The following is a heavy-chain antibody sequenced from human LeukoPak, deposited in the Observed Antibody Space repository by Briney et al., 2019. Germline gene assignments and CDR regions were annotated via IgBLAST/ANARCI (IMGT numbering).Heavy chain of an antibody. V-gene: IGHV3-33*06. Sequence: PGGSLRLSCAASGFTFNNYGMHWVRQAPGKGLEWMALIWYDGSNKYYADAVKGRFTISRDNSENTVYLQMHSLRAEDTALYYCAKDRREGYPRDSFDVWGQGTAVTVSS. CDR1: GFTFNNYG. CDR2: IWYDGSNK. CDR3: AKDRREGYPRDSFDV. J-gene: IGHJ3*01. D-gene: IGHD5-24*01.